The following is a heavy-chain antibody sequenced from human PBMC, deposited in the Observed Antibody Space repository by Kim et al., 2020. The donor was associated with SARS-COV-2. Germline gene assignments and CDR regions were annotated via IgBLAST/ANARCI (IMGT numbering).Heavy chain of an antibody. Sequence: ASVKVSCKTSGNTFNNYYIYWVRQAPGQGLEWMGIINPRDGSINYAQKFQDRVTMTRDTSTSTVYMDLNRMGSEDTAVYYCGRERGHCSGGSCYPGYYGMDVWGQGTTVTVSS. D-gene: IGHD2-15*01. CDR3: GRERGHCSGGSCYPGYYGMDV. CDR2: INPRDGSI. J-gene: IGHJ6*02. V-gene: IGHV1-46*02. CDR1: GNTFNNYY.